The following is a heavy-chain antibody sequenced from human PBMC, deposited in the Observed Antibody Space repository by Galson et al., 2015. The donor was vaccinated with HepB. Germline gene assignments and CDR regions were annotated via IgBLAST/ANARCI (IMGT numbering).Heavy chain of an antibody. CDR2: IWYDGSYK. V-gene: IGHV3-33*01. CDR3: AREGVLWFAGTNWFDL. Sequence: SLRLSCAASGFTFSSHGMHWARQAPGKGLEWVAVIWYDGSYKQYANSVKGRFTISRDNSKNTLYLQMSSLRADDTAVYYCAREGVLWFAGTNWFDLWGQGTLVTVSS. CDR1: GFTFSSHG. J-gene: IGHJ5*02. D-gene: IGHD3-10*01.